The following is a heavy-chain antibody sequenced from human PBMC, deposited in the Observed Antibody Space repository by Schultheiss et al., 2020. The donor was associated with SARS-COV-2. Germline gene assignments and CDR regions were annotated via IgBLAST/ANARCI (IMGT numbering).Heavy chain of an antibody. V-gene: IGHV4-34*01. CDR1: GGSFSGYY. D-gene: IGHD6-19*01. CDR3: ARARNFGQWLVRSSFDYYGMDV. Sequence: SETLSLTCAVYGGSFSGYYWSWIRQPPGKGLEWIGEINHSGSTNYNPSLKSRVTISVDTSKNQFSLQLDSVTAADTAVYYCARARNFGQWLVRSSFDYYGMDVWGQGTTVTVSS. J-gene: IGHJ6*02. CDR2: INHSGST.